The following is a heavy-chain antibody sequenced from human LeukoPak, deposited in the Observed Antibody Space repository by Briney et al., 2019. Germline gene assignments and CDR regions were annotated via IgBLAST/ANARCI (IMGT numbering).Heavy chain of an antibody. CDR2: ISNSGST. D-gene: IGHD6-19*01. J-gene: IGHJ4*02. Sequence: PSETLSLTCTVSGGSISRNYWSWIRQPPGKGLECIGYISNSGSTNYNPSLKSRVTISVDTSKNQFSLRLSSVTAADTAVYYCARLQYSTGWSTIDYWGQGTLVTASS. CDR1: GGSISRNY. CDR3: ARLQYSTGWSTIDY. V-gene: IGHV4-59*01.